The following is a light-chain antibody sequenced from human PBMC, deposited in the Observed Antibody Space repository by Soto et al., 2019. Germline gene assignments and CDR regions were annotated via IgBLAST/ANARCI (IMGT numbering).Light chain of an antibody. V-gene: IGKV1-5*01. CDR2: DAS. CDR3: QQYNSHAT. Sequence: DIQMTQSPSTLSASVGDRVTITCRASQNINRWLAWYQQKPGKAPKVLIYDASSLESGVPSRFSGSGTGTEFTLTISSLQPDDVATYYCQQYNSHATFGQGTKLEIK. J-gene: IGKJ2*01. CDR1: QNINRW.